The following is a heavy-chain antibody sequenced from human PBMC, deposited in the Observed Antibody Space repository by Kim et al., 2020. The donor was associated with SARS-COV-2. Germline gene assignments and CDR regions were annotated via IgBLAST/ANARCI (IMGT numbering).Heavy chain of an antibody. CDR1: GGSISSYY. V-gene: IGHV4-59*01. CDR3: ARASRSTIFGVVTAPGAFDI. J-gene: IGHJ3*02. Sequence: SETLSLTCTVSGGSISSYYWSWIRQPPGKGLEWIGYIYYSGSTNYNPSLKSRVTISVDTSKNQVSLKLSSVTAADTAVYYCARASRSTIFGVVTAPGAFDIWGQGTMVTVSS. CDR2: IYYSGST. D-gene: IGHD3-3*01.